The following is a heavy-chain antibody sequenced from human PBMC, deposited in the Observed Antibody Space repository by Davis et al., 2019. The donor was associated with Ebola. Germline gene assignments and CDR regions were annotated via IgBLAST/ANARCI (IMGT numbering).Heavy chain of an antibody. CDR3: AKCRTTTGGLEVLST. V-gene: IGHV1-2*02. D-gene: IGHD1-1*01. CDR2: INTFTGDT. J-gene: IGHJ4*02. Sequence: ASVKVSCKASGYTFSAYFLHWVRQVPGQGLEWMGRINTFTGDTVFPQKFQGRVTMTRDTSINTAYMEVNGLGPDDTAVYFCAKCRTTTGGLEVLSTWGQGTLVTVSS. CDR1: GYTFSAYF.